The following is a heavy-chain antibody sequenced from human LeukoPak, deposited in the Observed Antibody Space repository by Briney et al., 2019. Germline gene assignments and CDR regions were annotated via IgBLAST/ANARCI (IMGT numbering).Heavy chain of an antibody. J-gene: IGHJ4*02. CDR1: GGSISSGGYS. CDR3: ARGPDYGFDY. Sequence: SQTLSLTCAVSGGSISSGGYSWSWIRQPPGKGLEWIGYIYHSGSTYYNPSLKSRVTISVDRSKNQFSLKLSSVTAADTAVYYCARGPDYGFDYWGQGTLVTVSS. CDR2: IYHSGST. V-gene: IGHV4-30-2*01. D-gene: IGHD4-17*01.